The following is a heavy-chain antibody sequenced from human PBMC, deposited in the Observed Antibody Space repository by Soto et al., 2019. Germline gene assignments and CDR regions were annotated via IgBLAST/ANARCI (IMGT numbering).Heavy chain of an antibody. CDR3: AKDRASYDFWSGYY. Sequence: EVQLLESGGGLVQPGGSLRLSCAASGFTFSIYAMSWVRQAPGKGLEWVSGISSSGGSTYYADSVKGRFTISRDNSKNTLYLQMNSLSAEDTAVYYWAKDRASYDFWSGYYWGQGTLVTVSS. CDR1: GFTFSIYA. J-gene: IGHJ4*02. CDR2: ISSSGGST. D-gene: IGHD3-3*01. V-gene: IGHV3-23*01.